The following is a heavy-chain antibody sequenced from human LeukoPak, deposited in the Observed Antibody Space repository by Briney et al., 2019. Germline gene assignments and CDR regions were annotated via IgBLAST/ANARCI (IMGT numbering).Heavy chain of an antibody. Sequence: GASVKVSCKASGYTFTSYYMHWVRQAPGQGLEWMGLINPTGDSTGYAQKFQGRVTMTRDMSTSTAYMELRSLRSDDTAVCYCARDPDGDYDFDYWGQGTLVTVSS. CDR2: INPTGDST. D-gene: IGHD4-17*01. CDR3: ARDPDGDYDFDY. J-gene: IGHJ4*02. CDR1: GYTFTSYY. V-gene: IGHV1-46*01.